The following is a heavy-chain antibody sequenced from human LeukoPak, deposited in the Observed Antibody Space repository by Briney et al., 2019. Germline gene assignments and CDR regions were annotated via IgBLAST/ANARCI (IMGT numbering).Heavy chain of an antibody. CDR3: ARELHTAMDY. CDR1: GFTFSSYG. V-gene: IGHV3-33*01. J-gene: IGHJ4*02. Sequence: PGGSLRLSCAASGFTFSSYGMHLVRQAPGKGLEWVAVIWYDGSNKYYADSVKGRFTISRDNSKNTLYLQMNSLGAEDTAVYYCARELHTAMDYWGQGTLVTVSS. CDR2: IWYDGSNK. D-gene: IGHD5-18*01.